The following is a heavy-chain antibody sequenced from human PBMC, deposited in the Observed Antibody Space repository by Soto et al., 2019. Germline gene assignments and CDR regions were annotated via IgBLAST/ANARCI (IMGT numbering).Heavy chain of an antibody. CDR3: AKGEWSYCRGGSCYYFDY. CDR1: GGTFSSYT. D-gene: IGHD2-15*01. V-gene: IGHV1-69*02. CDR2: IIPILGIA. Sequence: ASVKVSCKASGGTFSSYTISWVRQAPGQGLEWMGRIIPILGIANYAQKFQGRFTITRDTSASTAYMELSSLRSEDTAVYYFAKGEWSYCRGGSCYYFDYWGQGTVVTVSS. J-gene: IGHJ4*02.